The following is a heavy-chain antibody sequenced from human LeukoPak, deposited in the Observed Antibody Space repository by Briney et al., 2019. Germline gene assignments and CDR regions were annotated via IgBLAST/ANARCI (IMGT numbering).Heavy chain of an antibody. D-gene: IGHD1-26*01. CDR1: GFIFSSYA. V-gene: IGHV3-23*01. CDR3: ARYVGSTSLDY. CDR2: ISGSGTNT. Sequence: GGSLRLSCAASGFIFSSYAMSWVRQAPGKGLEWISDISGSGTNTYYADSVKGRFTISRDNAKNSLYLQMNSLRAEDTAIYFCARYVGSTSLDYWGQGTLVTVSS. J-gene: IGHJ4*02.